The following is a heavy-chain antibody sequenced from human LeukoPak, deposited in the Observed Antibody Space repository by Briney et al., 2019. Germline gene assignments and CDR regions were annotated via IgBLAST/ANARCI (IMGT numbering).Heavy chain of an antibody. CDR3: ARDNVYAGIPVAGFDF. Sequence: SQTLSLTCVISGDSVSSISASWNWIRQSPSRGLEWLGRTYYRSKWYSDYAVSVKSRITVNADTSKNQFSLYLKSVTPEDTAVYYCARDNVYAGIPVAGFDFWGQGTLVTASP. CDR1: GDSVSSISAS. D-gene: IGHD6-19*01. J-gene: IGHJ4*02. CDR2: TYYRSKWYS. V-gene: IGHV6-1*01.